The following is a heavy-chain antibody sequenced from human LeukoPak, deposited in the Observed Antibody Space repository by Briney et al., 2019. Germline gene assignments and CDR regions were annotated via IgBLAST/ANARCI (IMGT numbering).Heavy chain of an antibody. J-gene: IGHJ5*02. CDR2: IKQDGSEK. V-gene: IGHV3-7*04. CDR1: GFTFSGFW. Sequence: GGSLRLSCAASGFTFSGFWMSWVRQAPGKGLEWVANIKQDGSEKYYVDSVKGRFTISRDNAKSSLYLQMNRLRAKDTAVYYCARGKGFDPWGQGTLVTVSS. CDR3: ARGKGFDP.